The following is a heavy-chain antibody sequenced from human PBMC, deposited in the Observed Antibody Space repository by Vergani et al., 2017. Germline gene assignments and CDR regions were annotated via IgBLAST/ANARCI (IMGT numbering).Heavy chain of an antibody. D-gene: IGHD2-15*01. V-gene: IGHV3-64*01. CDR3: ARAPVAATGSNYYYYMDV. Sequence: EVQLVESGGGLVQPGGSLRLSCAASGFTFSSYAMHWVRQAPGKGLEYVSAISSNGGSTYYANSVKGRFTISRHNSKNTLYLQMNSLRAEDTAVYYCARAPVAATGSNYYYYMDVWGKGTTVTVSS. CDR1: GFTFSSYA. J-gene: IGHJ6*03. CDR2: ISSNGGST.